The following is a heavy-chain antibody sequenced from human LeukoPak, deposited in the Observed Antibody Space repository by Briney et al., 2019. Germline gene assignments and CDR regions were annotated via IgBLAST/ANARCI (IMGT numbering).Heavy chain of an antibody. J-gene: IGHJ4*02. V-gene: IGHV4-59*01. Sequence: PSETLSLTCTVSGGSISSYYWSWIRQPPGKGLEWIGYIYYSGSTNYNPSLKSRVTISVDTSKNQFSLKLSSVTAADTAVYYCAREATSPGESGVGYFDYWGQGTLVTVSS. D-gene: IGHD7-27*01. CDR1: GGSISSYY. CDR2: IYYSGST. CDR3: AREATSPGESGVGYFDY.